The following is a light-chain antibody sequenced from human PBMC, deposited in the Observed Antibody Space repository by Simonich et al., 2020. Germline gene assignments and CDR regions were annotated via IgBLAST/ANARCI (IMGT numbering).Light chain of an antibody. CDR1: QSLLDSDDGKTY. J-gene: IGKJ2*01. Sequence: DIVMTQTPLSLPVTPGEPASISCRSSQSLLDSDDGKTYLDWYLQKPGQSPQLLIYLGSNRASGVPDRFSGSGSGTDFTLKISRVEAEDVGVYYCMQALQTPYTFGQGTKLEIK. CDR3: MQALQTPYT. CDR2: LGS. V-gene: IGKV2-28*01.